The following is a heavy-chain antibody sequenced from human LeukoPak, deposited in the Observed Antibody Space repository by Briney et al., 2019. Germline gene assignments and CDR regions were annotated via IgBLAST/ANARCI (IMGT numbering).Heavy chain of an antibody. Sequence: PGRSLRLSCAASGFTFSSYGMHWVRQAPGKGLEWVAVIWYDGSNKYYADSVKGRFTISRDNSKNTLYLQMNSLRAEDTAVYYCAKDRTPYGSEAGYFDYWGQGTLVTVSS. D-gene: IGHD3-10*01. J-gene: IGHJ4*02. CDR1: GFTFSSYG. CDR3: AKDRTPYGSEAGYFDY. CDR2: IWYDGSNK. V-gene: IGHV3-33*06.